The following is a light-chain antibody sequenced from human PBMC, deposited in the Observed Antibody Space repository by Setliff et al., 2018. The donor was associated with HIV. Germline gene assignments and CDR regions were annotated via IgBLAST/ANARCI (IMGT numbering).Light chain of an antibody. CDR1: NSNIENNY. Sequence: QSVLTQPPSVSAAPGQKVTVSCSGSNSNIENNYVSWYQQLQGTAPKLLIYDNDKRPSGIPDRLSGSKSGTSATLGITGLQSGDEADYFCGTWDTSLRAYVFGSGTKVTVL. CDR2: DND. V-gene: IGLV1-51*01. J-gene: IGLJ1*01. CDR3: GTWDTSLRAYV.